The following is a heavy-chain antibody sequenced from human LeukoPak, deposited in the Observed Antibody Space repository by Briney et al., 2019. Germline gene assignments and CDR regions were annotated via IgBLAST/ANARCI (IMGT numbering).Heavy chain of an antibody. J-gene: IGHJ6*01. CDR1: GFTFSSYG. Sequence: GGSLRLSCAASGFTFSSYGMHWVRQAPGKGLEWVAVTWYDGRNNYYAASVKGRFTISRDDSKTTVYLLMNSLRAEDPAVYYCAREVAPLYFHYGMDVWGEGTMVTVSS. CDR3: AREVAPLYFHYGMDV. V-gene: IGHV3-33*01. CDR2: TWYDGRNN. D-gene: IGHD2-21*01.